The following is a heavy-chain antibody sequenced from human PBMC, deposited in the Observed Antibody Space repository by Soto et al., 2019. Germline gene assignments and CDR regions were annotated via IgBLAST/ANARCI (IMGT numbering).Heavy chain of an antibody. V-gene: IGHV1-18*01. J-gene: IGHJ6*03. CDR2: ISAYNGNT. CDR1: GYAFTSYG. Sequence: GASVKVSCKASGYAFTSYGISWVRQAPGQGLEWMGWISAYNGNTNYAQKLQGRVTMTTDTSTSTAYMELRSLRSDDTAVYYCARDRPTSAFYYYMDVWGKGTTVTVSS. D-gene: IGHD3-16*01. CDR3: ARDRPTSAFYYYMDV.